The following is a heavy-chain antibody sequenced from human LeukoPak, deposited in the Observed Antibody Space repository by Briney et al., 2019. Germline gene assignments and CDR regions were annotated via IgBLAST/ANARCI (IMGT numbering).Heavy chain of an antibody. V-gene: IGHV4-4*02. CDR1: GGSISSSNW. Sequence: SGTLSLTCAVSGGSISSSNWWSWIRQPPGKGLEWIGEINHGGSTNYNPSLKSRITISVDTSKNQFSLKLSSMTAADTAVYYCARGRTGYQLLPTKKDYSYYYIDVWGKGTTVTVSS. CDR3: ARGRTGYQLLPTKKDYSYYYIDV. CDR2: INHGGST. J-gene: IGHJ6*03. D-gene: IGHD2-2*01.